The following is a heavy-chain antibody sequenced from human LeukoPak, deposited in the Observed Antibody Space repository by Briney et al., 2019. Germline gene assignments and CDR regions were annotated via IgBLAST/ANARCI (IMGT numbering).Heavy chain of an antibody. Sequence: PGGSLRLSCAASGFTFSSYGMHWVRQAPGKGLEWVAVIWYDGTNKNYAESVKGRFTISRDNAMNTLYLQVNSLRAEDTAVYYCARAFTSTGYLYVEYWGQGTLVSLCS. J-gene: IGHJ4*02. V-gene: IGHV3-33*01. CDR3: ARAFTSTGYLYVEY. D-gene: IGHD3-22*01. CDR1: GFTFSSYG. CDR2: IWYDGTNK.